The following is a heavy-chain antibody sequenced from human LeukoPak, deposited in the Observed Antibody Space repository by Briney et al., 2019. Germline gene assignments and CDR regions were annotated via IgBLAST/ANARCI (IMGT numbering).Heavy chain of an antibody. V-gene: IGHV3-48*03. CDR2: ISDSGTSI. D-gene: IGHD5-24*01. CDR1: GFTFSSYE. J-gene: IGHJ4*02. CDR3: AKAARRDGYNYVKY. Sequence: PGGSLRLSCAASGFTFSSYEMNWVRQAPGKGLEWVSYISDSGTSIYYADSVKGRFTISRDNSKNTLYLQMNSLRAEDTAVYYCAKAARRDGYNYVKYWGQGTLVTVSS.